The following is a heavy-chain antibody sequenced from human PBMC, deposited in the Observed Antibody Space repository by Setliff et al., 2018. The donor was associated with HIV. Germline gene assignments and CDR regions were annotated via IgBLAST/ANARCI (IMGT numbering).Heavy chain of an antibody. CDR1: GDIFTSYY. Sequence: ASVKVSCKASGDIFTSYYMHWVRQAPGQGPEWMGVINPSGGSTIYAQKFQGRVTMTRDMSTSTVYMQLSTLRSEDTAVYYCARERLGRSGFEYLQHWGQGTLVTVSS. CDR3: ARERLGRSGFEYLQH. J-gene: IGHJ1*01. CDR2: INPSGGST. V-gene: IGHV1-46*01. D-gene: IGHD3-22*01.